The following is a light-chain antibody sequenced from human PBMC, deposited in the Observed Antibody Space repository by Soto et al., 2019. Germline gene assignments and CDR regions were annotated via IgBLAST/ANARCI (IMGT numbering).Light chain of an antibody. Sequence: DIQMTQSPSSLSASVGDTVTITCRASQSISTYLNWYQQIPGKAPKLLIYAASSLQTGVPSTFSGSGSGTDFTLTISSLQPEDFATYYCQQSYSTPRTFGQGTRLEIK. CDR1: QSISTY. CDR3: QQSYSTPRT. CDR2: AAS. J-gene: IGKJ5*01. V-gene: IGKV1-39*01.